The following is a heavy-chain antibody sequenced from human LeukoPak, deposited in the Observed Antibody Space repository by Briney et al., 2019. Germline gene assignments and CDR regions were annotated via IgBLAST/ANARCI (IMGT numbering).Heavy chain of an antibody. D-gene: IGHD2-15*01. V-gene: IGHV4-34*01. CDR2: INHSGST. Sequence: PSETLSLTCAVYGGSFSGYYWSWIRQPPGKGLEWIGEINHSGSTNYNPSLKIRVTISVDTSKNQFSLKLSSVTAADTAVYYCARTKHLLDPSDYWGQGTLVTVSS. J-gene: IGHJ4*02. CDR3: ARTKHLLDPSDY. CDR1: GGSFSGYY.